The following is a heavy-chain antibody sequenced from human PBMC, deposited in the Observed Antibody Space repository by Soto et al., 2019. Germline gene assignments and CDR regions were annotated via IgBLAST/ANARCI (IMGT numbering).Heavy chain of an antibody. J-gene: IGHJ5*02. CDR2: IYYSGST. CDR1: GGSISSGGYY. CDR3: ARDITMIRGVLRPHWFDP. Sequence: SETLSLTCTVSGGSISSGGYYWSWIRQPPGKGLEWIGYIYYSGSTNYNPSLKSRLTISVDMSKNQLSLKLSSVTAADTAVYYCARDITMIRGVLRPHWFDPWGQGTLVTVSS. D-gene: IGHD3-10*01. V-gene: IGHV4-61*08.